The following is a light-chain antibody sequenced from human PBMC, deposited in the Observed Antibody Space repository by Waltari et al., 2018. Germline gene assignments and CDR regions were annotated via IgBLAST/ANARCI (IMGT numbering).Light chain of an antibody. J-gene: IGKJ1*01. V-gene: IGKV1-5*03. CDR2: KAS. CDR3: LQYSSSPWT. CDR1: QSISSR. Sequence: DIQMTQSPSSLSASVGDTVTITCRASQSISSRLDWYQQKPGKAPKLLIYKASSLQSGVPSRFSGSGSGTEFTLTINGLQPEDFATYYCLQYSSSPWTFGQGTKVEIK.